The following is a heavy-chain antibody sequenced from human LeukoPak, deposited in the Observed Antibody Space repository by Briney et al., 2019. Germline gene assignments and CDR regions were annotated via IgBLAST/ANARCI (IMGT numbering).Heavy chain of an antibody. J-gene: IGHJ4*02. CDR2: IRYDGSNK. CDR3: AKDNPIEEVPGLGPGD. D-gene: IGHD2-2*01. CDR1: GFTFSSYD. V-gene: IGHV3-30*02. Sequence: PGGSLRLSCAASGFTFSSYDMHWVRQAPGKGLEWVAFIRYDGSNKYYADSVKGRFAISRDNSKNTLYLQMSSLRTDDTAVYYCAKDNPIEEVPGLGPGDWGQGTLVTVSS.